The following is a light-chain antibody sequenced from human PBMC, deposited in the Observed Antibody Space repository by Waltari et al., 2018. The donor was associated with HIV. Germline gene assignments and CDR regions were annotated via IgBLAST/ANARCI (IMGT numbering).Light chain of an antibody. Sequence: VLTQSPDSLAFSLGVRATITFSSSHLLLYTDNNKNYLTWYQQKPGQPPKLLIYWASTRASGVPDRFSGSGSGTEFSLTISSLQAEDVAVYYCQHYYSTPWRFGQGTKVEI. CDR2: WAS. V-gene: IGKV4-1*01. CDR3: QHYYSTPWR. J-gene: IGKJ1*01. CDR1: HLLLYTDNNKNY.